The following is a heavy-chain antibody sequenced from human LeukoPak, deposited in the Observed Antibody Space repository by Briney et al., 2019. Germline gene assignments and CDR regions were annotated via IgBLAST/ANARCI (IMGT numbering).Heavy chain of an antibody. J-gene: IGHJ4*02. D-gene: IGHD2-21*02. Sequence: SETLSLTCTVSGDSISSDSYYWSWIRQPAGKGLQWIGRTHASGSFMYNPSLKSRLTISIDTSKKQFSLKLSSVTDADTAVYYCARRARDWYSPIEYWGPGTLVTVSS. CDR1: GDSISSDSYY. CDR3: ARRARDWYSPIEY. CDR2: THASGSF. V-gene: IGHV4-61*02.